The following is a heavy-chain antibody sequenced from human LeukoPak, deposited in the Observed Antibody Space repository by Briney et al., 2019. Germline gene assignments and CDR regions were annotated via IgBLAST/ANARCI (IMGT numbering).Heavy chain of an antibody. CDR3: ARASHVDTAMVGY. J-gene: IGHJ4*02. Sequence: GGSLRLSCAASGFTFSSYSMNWVRQAPGKGLEWVSSISSSSSYIYYADSVKGRFTISRDNAKNSLYLQMNSLRAEDTAVYYCARASHVDTAMVGYWGQGTPVTVSS. D-gene: IGHD5-18*01. CDR1: GFTFSSYS. V-gene: IGHV3-21*01. CDR2: ISSSSSYI.